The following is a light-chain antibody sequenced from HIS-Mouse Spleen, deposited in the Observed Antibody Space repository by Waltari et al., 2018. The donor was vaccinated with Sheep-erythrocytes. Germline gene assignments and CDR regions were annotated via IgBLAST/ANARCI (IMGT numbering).Light chain of an antibody. CDR1: SSHVGSFNR. CDR2: EVS. J-gene: IGLJ2*01. CDR3: SLYTSSSTLV. V-gene: IGLV2-18*01. Sequence: QSALTQPPSASGSPGQSVTISCTGTSSHVGSFNRVSWYQQPPGTAPKLMIYEVSNRPSGVPDRFSGSKSGNTASLTISGLQAEDEADYYCSLYTSSSTLVFGGGTKLTVL.